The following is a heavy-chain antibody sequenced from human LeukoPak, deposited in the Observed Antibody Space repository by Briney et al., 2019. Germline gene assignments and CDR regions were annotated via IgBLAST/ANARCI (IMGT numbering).Heavy chain of an antibody. V-gene: IGHV4-34*01. J-gene: IGHJ3*02. Sequence: SETLSLTCAVYGWPFSGYYWSWIRQPPGEGLEGIGEINHSGSTNYNPSLKSRVTISVDTSKNQFSLKLSSVTAADTAVYYCARAQPAYYDFWSGYCGDKCASDIWGQGTMVTVSS. CDR3: ARAQPAYYDFWSGYCGDKCASDI. D-gene: IGHD3-3*01. CDR2: INHSGST. CDR1: GWPFSGYY.